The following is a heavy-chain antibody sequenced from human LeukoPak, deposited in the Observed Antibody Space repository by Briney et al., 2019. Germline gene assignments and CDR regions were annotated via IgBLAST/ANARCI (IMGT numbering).Heavy chain of an antibody. J-gene: IGHJ4*02. Sequence: PSETLSLTCTVSGGSISSSSYYWGWIRQPPGKRLEWIGNIYYSGSTYYNPSLKSRVTISLDTSKNQFSLKLSSVTAADTAVYYCARYYYDNSGYYYSFDYWGQGTLVTVSS. CDR1: GGSISSSSYY. V-gene: IGHV4-39*07. CDR2: IYYSGST. D-gene: IGHD3-22*01. CDR3: ARYYYDNSGYYYSFDY.